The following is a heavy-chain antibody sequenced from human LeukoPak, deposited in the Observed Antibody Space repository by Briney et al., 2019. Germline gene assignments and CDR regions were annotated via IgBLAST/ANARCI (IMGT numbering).Heavy chain of an antibody. D-gene: IGHD6-13*01. Sequence: GGSLRLSCAASGFTFSSCSMNWVRQAPGKGLEWVSSISSSSSYIYYADSVKGRFTISRDNAKNSLYLQMNSLRAEDTAVYYCARDSDSSRAGGAFDIWGQGTMVTVSS. CDR3: ARDSDSSRAGGAFDI. CDR2: ISSSSSYI. CDR1: GFTFSSCS. J-gene: IGHJ3*02. V-gene: IGHV3-21*01.